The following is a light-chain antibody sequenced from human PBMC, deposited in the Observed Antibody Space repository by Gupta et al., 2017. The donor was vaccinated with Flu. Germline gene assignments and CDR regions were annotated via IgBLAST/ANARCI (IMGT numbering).Light chain of an antibody. CDR3: QQSYSTPLYT. V-gene: IGKV1-39*01. Sequence: GTQTIINYLNWYQHKPGKAPKLLMHTASNLQSGVPSRFSCTGSVTDFTLTIISLQLEDLATYYCQQSYSTPLYTFGQGTKLEI. CDR2: TAS. J-gene: IGKJ2*01. CDR1: QTIINY.